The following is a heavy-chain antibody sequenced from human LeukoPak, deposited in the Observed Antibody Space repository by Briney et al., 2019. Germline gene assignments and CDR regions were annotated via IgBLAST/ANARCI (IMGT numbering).Heavy chain of an antibody. CDR2: ITTSSRTI. CDR3: ARDFGRWFLDY. Sequence: GGSLRLSCVASGFTFSSSEMNWVRQAPGKGLEWISYITTSSRTIWYAGSVKGRFTISRDNAKNSLYLQMNGLRDDDTAVYYCARDFGRWFLDYWGQGTLVTVSS. CDR1: GFTFSSSE. D-gene: IGHD4-23*01. J-gene: IGHJ4*02. V-gene: IGHV3-48*03.